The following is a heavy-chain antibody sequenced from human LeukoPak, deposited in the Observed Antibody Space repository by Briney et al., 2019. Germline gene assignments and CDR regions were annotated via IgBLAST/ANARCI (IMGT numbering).Heavy chain of an antibody. CDR1: GGTFSSYV. D-gene: IGHD5-18*01. V-gene: IGHV1-69*13. Sequence: ASVKVSCKASGGTFSSYVFTWVRQAPGQGLEWMGGITPIFGTTDYAEKFQGRVTITADASTYTASMELSSLRSEDSAVYYCAYGYSYIAFWGQGTLVTVSS. CDR2: ITPIFGTT. CDR3: AYGYSYIAF. J-gene: IGHJ4*02.